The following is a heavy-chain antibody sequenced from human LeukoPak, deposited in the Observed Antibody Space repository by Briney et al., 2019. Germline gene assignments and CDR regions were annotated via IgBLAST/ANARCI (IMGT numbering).Heavy chain of an antibody. CDR3: ARWWGWFGESHRPNWFDP. CDR2: INHSGST. V-gene: IGHV4-34*01. CDR1: GGSFSGYY. Sequence: PSETLSLTCAVYGGSFSGYYWSWIRQPPGKGLEWIGEINHSGSTNYNPSLKSRVTISVDTSKNQFSLKLSSVTAADTAVYYCARWWGWFGESHRPNWFDPWGQGTLVTVSS. D-gene: IGHD3-10*01. J-gene: IGHJ5*02.